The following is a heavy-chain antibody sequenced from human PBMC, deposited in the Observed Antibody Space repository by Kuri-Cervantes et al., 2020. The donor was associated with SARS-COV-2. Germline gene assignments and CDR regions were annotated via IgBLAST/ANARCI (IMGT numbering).Heavy chain of an antibody. V-gene: IGHV1-69*10. CDR2: IIPILGIA. CDR1: GGTFSSYA. D-gene: IGHD2-15*01. CDR3: ARELQRDIVVVVAAAHYCGMDV. Sequence: SVKVSCKASGGTFSSYAISWVRQAPGQGREWRGGIIPILGIANYAQKYQGRVTITADKSTSTAYMELSSLRSEDTAVYYCARELQRDIVVVVAAAHYCGMDVWGQGTTVTVSS. J-gene: IGHJ6*02.